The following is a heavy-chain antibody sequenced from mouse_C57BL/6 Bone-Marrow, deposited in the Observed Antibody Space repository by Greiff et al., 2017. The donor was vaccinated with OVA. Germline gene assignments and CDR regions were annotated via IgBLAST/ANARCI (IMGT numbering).Heavy chain of an antibody. CDR1: GFTFSDYA. CDR2: ISSGSSSI. CDR3: ARRKGGIAGGG. Sequence: EVKLMESGGGLVKPGGSLKLSCAASGFTFSDYAMSWVRQAPEKGLEWVAYISSGSSSIYYADTVKGRFTISRDNAKNTLYLQMSSLRSEDTAMYYCARRKGGIAGGGWGKGTTVTVAT. J-gene: IGHJ4*01. V-gene: IGHV5-17*03. D-gene: IGHD1-1*01.